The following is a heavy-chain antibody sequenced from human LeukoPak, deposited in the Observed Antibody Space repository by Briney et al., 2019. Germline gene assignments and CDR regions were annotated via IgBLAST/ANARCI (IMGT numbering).Heavy chain of an antibody. CDR2: IWYDGSNK. Sequence: GGSLRLSCAASGFTLSNYGMHWVRQAPGKGLEGVAVIWYDGSNKYYADSVKGRFTISRDNSKNTLYLQMTSLRAEDTAVYYCARVYDSSGYYNTHAFDIWGQGTMVTVSS. CDR1: GFTLSNYG. J-gene: IGHJ3*02. CDR3: ARVYDSSGYYNTHAFDI. V-gene: IGHV3-33*01. D-gene: IGHD3-22*01.